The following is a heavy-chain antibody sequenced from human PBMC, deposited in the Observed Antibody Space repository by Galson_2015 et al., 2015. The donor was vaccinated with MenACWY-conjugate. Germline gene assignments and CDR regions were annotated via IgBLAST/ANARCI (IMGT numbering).Heavy chain of an antibody. CDR3: ARCSGGSCIWVDP. D-gene: IGHD2-15*01. Sequence: AENFQGRVTMTTDTSTTTAYMELRRLRSDDTAVYYCARCSGGSCIWVDPWGQGTLVTVSS. J-gene: IGHJ5*02. V-gene: IGHV1-18*01.